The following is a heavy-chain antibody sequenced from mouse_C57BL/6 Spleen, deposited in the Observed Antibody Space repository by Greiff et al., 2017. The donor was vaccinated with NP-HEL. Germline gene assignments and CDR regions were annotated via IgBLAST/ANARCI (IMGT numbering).Heavy chain of an antibody. V-gene: IGHV14-3*01. D-gene: IGHD2-2*01. J-gene: IGHJ3*01. CDR3: ARGRVIYYGYDEGAWFAY. CDR1: GFNIKNTY. CDR2: IDPANGNT. Sequence: VQLKQSVAELVRPGASVKLSCTASGFNIKNTYMHWVKQRPEQGLEWIGRIDPANGNTKYAPKFQGKATITADTSSNTAYLQLSSLTSEDTAIYYCARGRVIYYGYDEGAWFAYWGQGTLVTVSA.